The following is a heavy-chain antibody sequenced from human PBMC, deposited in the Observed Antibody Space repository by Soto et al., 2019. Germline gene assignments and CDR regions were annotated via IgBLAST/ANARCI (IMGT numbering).Heavy chain of an antibody. Sequence: PGGSLRLSCAASGFTFSSYAMSWVRQAPGKGLEWVSAISGSGGSTYYADSVKGRFTISRDNSKNTLYLQMNSLRAEDTAVYYCAKDALFSSGYFDWLSTRPNMDVWGKGTTVTVSS. V-gene: IGHV3-23*01. D-gene: IGHD3-9*01. CDR3: AKDALFSSGYFDWLSTRPNMDV. J-gene: IGHJ6*03. CDR1: GFTFSSYA. CDR2: ISGSGGST.